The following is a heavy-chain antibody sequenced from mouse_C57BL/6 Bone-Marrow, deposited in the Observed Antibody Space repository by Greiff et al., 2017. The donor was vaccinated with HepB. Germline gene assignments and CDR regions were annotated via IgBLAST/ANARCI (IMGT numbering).Heavy chain of an antibody. CDR1: GFNIKDYY. Sequence: VQLQQSGAELVRPGASVKLSCTASGFNIKDYYMHWVKQRPEQGLEWIGRIDPEDGDTEYAPKFQGKATMTADTSSNTAYLQLSSLTSEDTAVYYCTTWTVLAPCAMDYWGQGTSVTVSS. D-gene: IGHD1-1*01. CDR3: TTWTVLAPCAMDY. J-gene: IGHJ4*01. V-gene: IGHV14-1*01. CDR2: IDPEDGDT.